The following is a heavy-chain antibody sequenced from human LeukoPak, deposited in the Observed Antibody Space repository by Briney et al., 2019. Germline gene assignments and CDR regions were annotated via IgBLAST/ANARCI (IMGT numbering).Heavy chain of an antibody. CDR3: ASQEYSSSGGDY. V-gene: IGHV3-30*03. CDR1: GFTFSSYG. D-gene: IGHD6-6*01. J-gene: IGHJ4*02. Sequence: GRSLRLSCAASGFTFSSYGMHWVRQAPGKGLEWVAVISYDGSNKYYADSVKGRFTISRDNSKNTLYLQMNSLRAEDTAVYYCASQEYSSSGGDYWGQGTLVTVSS. CDR2: ISYDGSNK.